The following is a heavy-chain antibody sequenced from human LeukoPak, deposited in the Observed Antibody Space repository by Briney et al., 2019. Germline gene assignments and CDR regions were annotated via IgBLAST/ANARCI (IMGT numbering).Heavy chain of an antibody. D-gene: IGHD6-19*01. CDR2: ISWNSGSV. V-gene: IGHV3-9*01. CDR3: AKDEYSSGLGAQH. J-gene: IGHJ1*01. CDR1: GFSIDVYA. Sequence: GGSLRLSCAASGFSIDVYAMHWVRQAPGKGLEWVSGISWNSGSVGYADSVKGRFTISRDNARNSLYLQMNSLRSEDTALYYCAKDEYSSGLGAQHWGQGTLVTVSS.